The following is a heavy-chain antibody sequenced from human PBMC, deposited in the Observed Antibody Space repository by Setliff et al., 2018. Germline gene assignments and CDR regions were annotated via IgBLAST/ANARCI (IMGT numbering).Heavy chain of an antibody. J-gene: IGHJ4*02. D-gene: IGHD3-3*01. CDR2: INHSGGT. CDR1: GGSFSGYY. Sequence: SETLSLTCAVYGGSFSGYYWSWIRQPPGKGLEWIGEINHSGGTNYNPSLKSRVTISVDTSKNQFSLKLSSVTAADTAVYYCARRYNFWSGYLDYWGQGTLVTVSS. CDR3: ARRYNFWSGYLDY. V-gene: IGHV4-34*01.